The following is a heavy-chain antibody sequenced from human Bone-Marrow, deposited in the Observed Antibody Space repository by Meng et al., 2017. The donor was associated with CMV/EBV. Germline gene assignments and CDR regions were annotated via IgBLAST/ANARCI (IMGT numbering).Heavy chain of an antibody. CDR2: IYYSGST. CDR3: ARELREGAGYFQH. V-gene: IGHV4-59*01. CDR1: GGSISSYY. J-gene: IGHJ1*01. D-gene: IGHD1-26*01. Sequence: SETLSLTCTVSGGSISSYYWSWIRQPPGKGLEWIGYIYYSGSTNYNPSLKSRVTISVDTSKNQFSLKLSSVTAADTAVYYCARELREGAGYFQHWGQGTLVT.